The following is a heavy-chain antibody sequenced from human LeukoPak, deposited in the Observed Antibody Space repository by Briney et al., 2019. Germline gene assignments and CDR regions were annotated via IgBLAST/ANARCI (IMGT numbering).Heavy chain of an antibody. CDR3: ARSNYGDY. Sequence: GGSLSLSCAASGFTFSSYGMQRDRQAPGKGLEWVAVISYDGSNKYYADPVKGRFTISRDNSKNTLYLQMHSLRAKDTAVYYCARSNYGDYWGQGTLVTVSS. CDR2: ISYDGSNK. D-gene: IGHD4-11*01. V-gene: IGHV3-30*03. CDR1: GFTFSSYG. J-gene: IGHJ4*02.